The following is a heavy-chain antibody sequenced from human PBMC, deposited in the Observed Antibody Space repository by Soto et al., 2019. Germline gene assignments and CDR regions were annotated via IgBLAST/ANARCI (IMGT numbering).Heavy chain of an antibody. CDR1: GGTFSSYT. CDR2: IIPILGIA. D-gene: IGHD5-12*01. CDR3: ARAPGMATTPQDNDY. V-gene: IGHV1-69*02. J-gene: IGHJ4*02. Sequence: QVQLVQSGAEVKKPGSSVKVSCKASGGTFSSYTISWVRQAPGQGLEWMGRIIPILGIANYAQKFQGRVTITADKSTCTAYMELSSLRSEDTAVYYCARAPGMATTPQDNDYWGQGTLVTVSS.